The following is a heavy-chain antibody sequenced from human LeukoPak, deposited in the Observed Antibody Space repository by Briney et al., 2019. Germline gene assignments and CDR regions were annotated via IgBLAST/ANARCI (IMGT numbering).Heavy chain of an antibody. D-gene: IGHD6-13*01. V-gene: IGHV3-7*01. CDR2: IKQDGSEK. CDR3: ARGASIWYQGLFDY. CDR1: GLNFSAYW. J-gene: IGHJ4*02. Sequence: GGSLRLSCAASGLNFSAYWMNWVRQAPGKGLEWVATIKQDGSEKDYVDSVKGRFTISRDNAKNSLYLQMNSLRAEDTAVYYCARGASIWYQGLFDYWGQGTLVTVSS.